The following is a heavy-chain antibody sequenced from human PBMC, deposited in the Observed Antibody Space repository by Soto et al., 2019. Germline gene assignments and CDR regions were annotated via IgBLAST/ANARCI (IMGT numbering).Heavy chain of an antibody. CDR1: GGSISSYY. D-gene: IGHD3-3*01. CDR3: ARGPFFRFDY. J-gene: IGHJ4*02. Sequence: PSETLSLTCTVSGGSISSYYWSWIRQPPGKGLEWIGYIYYSGSTNYNPSLKSRVTISVDTSKNQFSLKLSSVTAADTAVYYCARGPFFRFDYWGQGTLVPVSS. V-gene: IGHV4-59*01. CDR2: IYYSGST.